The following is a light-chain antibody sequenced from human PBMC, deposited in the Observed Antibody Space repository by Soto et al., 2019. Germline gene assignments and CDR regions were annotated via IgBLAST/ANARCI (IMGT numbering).Light chain of an antibody. Sequence: SYELTQPPSVSVAPGKTARITCGGNNIGSKSVHWYQQKPGQAPVLVIYYDSARPSGIPERFSGSNSGNTATLTISRVEAGDEADYYCQVWDSSSDHLVVFGGGTKVTVL. V-gene: IGLV3-21*04. J-gene: IGLJ2*01. CDR3: QVWDSSSDHLVV. CDR2: YDS. CDR1: NIGSKS.